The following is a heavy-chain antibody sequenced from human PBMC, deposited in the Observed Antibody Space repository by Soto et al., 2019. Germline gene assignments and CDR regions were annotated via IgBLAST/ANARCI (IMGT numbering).Heavy chain of an antibody. J-gene: IGHJ6*03. CDR1: GLTVSSSY. CDR2: VYSGGSP. CDR3: AREAAVPADNYRSINYDTDV. V-gene: IGHV3-66*01. D-gene: IGHD2-2*01. Sequence: EVQLVESGGGLVQPGGSLRLSCAASGLTVSSSYMNWVRQAPGKGLEWVSAVYSGGSPYYADSVKGRFTISRDNSKNTVELQRSSLGGEDTAVYYCAREAAVPADNYRSINYDTDVWGKGTTVTVSS.